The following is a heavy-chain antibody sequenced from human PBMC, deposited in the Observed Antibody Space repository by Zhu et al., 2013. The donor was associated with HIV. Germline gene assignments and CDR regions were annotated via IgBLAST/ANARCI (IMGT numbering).Heavy chain of an antibody. CDR3: ANSQYYYDSSGYYYGGXFDI. J-gene: IGHJ3*02. Sequence: QVQLVQSGAEVKKPGSSVKVSCKASGGTFSSYAISWVRQAPGQGLEWMGGIIPIFGTANYAQKFQGRVTITADESTSTAYMELSSLRSEDTAVYYCANSQYYYDSSGYYYGGXFDIWGQGTMVTVSS. D-gene: IGHD3-22*01. CDR1: GGTFSSYA. CDR2: IIPIFGTA. V-gene: IGHV1-69*01.